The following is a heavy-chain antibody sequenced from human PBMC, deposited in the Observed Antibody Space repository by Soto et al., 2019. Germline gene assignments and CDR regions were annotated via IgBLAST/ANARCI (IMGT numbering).Heavy chain of an antibody. CDR3: AKDIVVTATPYYFDY. CDR2: ISGSGDST. J-gene: IGHJ4*02. Sequence: GGSLRLSCAASGFTFSSYAMNWVRQAPGKGLGWVSIISGSGDSTYYADSVKGRFTISRDNSKNTLYLQMNSLRAEDTAVYYCAKDIVVTATPYYFDYWGQGTLVTVSS. CDR1: GFTFSSYA. D-gene: IGHD2-21*02. V-gene: IGHV3-23*01.